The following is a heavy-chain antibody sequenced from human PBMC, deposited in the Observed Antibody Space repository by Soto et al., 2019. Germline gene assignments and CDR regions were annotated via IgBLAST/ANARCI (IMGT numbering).Heavy chain of an antibody. CDR2: SSGSGGTT. J-gene: IGHJ4*02. CDR3: TKEPYSSFVLGTFHH. CDR1: GFTFRSYA. Sequence: EVQLLESGGGLVQPGGSLRLSCAASGFTFRSYAMNWVRQAPGKGLEWVAGSSGSGGTTYHADSVKGRFNISRDNSKNALFLEMNSRTAQHTAVYYCTKEPYSSFVLGTFHHWGQGALVIVSS. D-gene: IGHD6-6*01. V-gene: IGHV3-23*01.